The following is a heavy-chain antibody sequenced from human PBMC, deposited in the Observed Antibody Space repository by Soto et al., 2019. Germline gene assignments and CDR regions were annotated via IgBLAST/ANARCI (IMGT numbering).Heavy chain of an antibody. D-gene: IGHD6-13*01. J-gene: IGHJ6*03. Sequence: EVQLVESGGGLVKPGGSLRLSCAASGFTFSSYSMNWVRQAPGKGLEWVSSISSSSSYIYYADSVKGRFTISRDNAKNSLYLQMNSLRAEETAVYYCASTNSRSYYMDVWGKGTTVTVSS. CDR2: ISSSSSYI. V-gene: IGHV3-21*01. CDR1: GFTFSSYS. CDR3: ASTNSRSYYMDV.